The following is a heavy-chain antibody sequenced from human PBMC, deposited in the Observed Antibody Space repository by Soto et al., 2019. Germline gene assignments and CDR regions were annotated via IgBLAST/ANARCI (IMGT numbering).Heavy chain of an antibody. J-gene: IGHJ6*02. D-gene: IGHD6-13*01. CDR3: AREGGSSWPYYYYYYGMDV. CDR1: GFTFSSYE. CDR2: ISSSGSTI. V-gene: IGHV3-48*03. Sequence: PGGSLRLSCAASGFTFSSYEMNWVRQAPGKGLEWVSYISSSGSTIYYADSVKGRFTISRDNAKNSLYLQMNSLRAEDTAVYYCAREGGSSWPYYYYYYGMDVWGQGTTVTVSS.